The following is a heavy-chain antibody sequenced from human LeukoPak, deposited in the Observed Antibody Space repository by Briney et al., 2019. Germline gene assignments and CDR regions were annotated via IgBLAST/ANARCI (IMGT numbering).Heavy chain of an antibody. CDR3: ARYVYDSSGYSSQY. J-gene: IGHJ4*02. Sequence: PGGSLRLSCVASGFTFSSHAMSWVRQAPRKGLEWVSSISSRSNDIYYLDSVKGRFTISRDNARNSLFLQMNSLRGEDTAVYYCARYVYDSSGYSSQYWGQGTLVTVSS. V-gene: IGHV3-21*01. CDR2: ISSRSNDI. D-gene: IGHD3-22*01. CDR1: GFTFSSHA.